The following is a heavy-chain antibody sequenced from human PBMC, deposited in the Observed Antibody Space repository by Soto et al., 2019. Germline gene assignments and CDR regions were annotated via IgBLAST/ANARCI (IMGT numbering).Heavy chain of an antibody. CDR1: GGSITNYY. V-gene: IGHV4-59*08. J-gene: IGHJ6*02. CDR3: ARHGFGSLHGLVDV. D-gene: IGHD3-10*01. Sequence: QVQLQESGPGLVKPSETLSLTCTVSGGSITNYYCSWFRQPPGKGLEWIGYIGYDGYSAYNLSIKRRVTMSMATSTTQFSLMLVSVTATDTAVYYCARHGFGSLHGLVDVWGQGTTVIVSS. CDR2: IGYDGYS.